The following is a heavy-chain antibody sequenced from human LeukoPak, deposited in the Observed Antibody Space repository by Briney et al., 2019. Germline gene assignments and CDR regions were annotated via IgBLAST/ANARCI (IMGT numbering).Heavy chain of an antibody. V-gene: IGHV3-30*04. CDR1: GFAFSSYA. J-gene: IGHJ4*02. Sequence: GRSLRLSCAASGFAFSSYAMHWVRQAPGKGLEWVSLILYHGSNKYYADSVKGRFTISRDNSENTLYLQMNNLKPEDTAVYYCATWGFHITGTMNWGQGTLVTVSS. CDR3: ATWGFHITGTMN. CDR2: ILYHGSNK. D-gene: IGHD1-20*01.